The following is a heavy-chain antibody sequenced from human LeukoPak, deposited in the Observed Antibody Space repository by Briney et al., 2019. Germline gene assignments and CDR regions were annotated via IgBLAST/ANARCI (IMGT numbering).Heavy chain of an antibody. V-gene: IGHV1-18*01. Sequence: GPSVRVSCAASGYTLTTYGITWVRQAPGPGREGMGWISAYNGNTNYAQKLQGRVTMTTDTSTSTAYMELRGLRSDDTAVYYCARVRLIAVAGLDYWGQGTLVTVSS. J-gene: IGHJ4*02. CDR3: ARVRLIAVAGLDY. D-gene: IGHD6-19*01. CDR2: ISAYNGNT. CDR1: GYTLTTYG.